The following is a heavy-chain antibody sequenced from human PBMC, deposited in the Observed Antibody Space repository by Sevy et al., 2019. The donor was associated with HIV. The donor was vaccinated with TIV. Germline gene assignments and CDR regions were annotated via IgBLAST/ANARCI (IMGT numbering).Heavy chain of an antibody. CDR2: ISTYGSTI. CDR3: ARVGLRFLEWLPHHGMDV. J-gene: IGHJ6*02. CDR1: GFSFSDYY. Sequence: GGSLRLSCAASGFSFSDYYMTWIRQAPGKGLEWVSYISTYGSTIYYADSVKGRFTISRDNARNSLYLQMNSLRAEDTAVYYCARVGLRFLEWLPHHGMDVWGQGTTVTVSS. D-gene: IGHD3-3*01. V-gene: IGHV3-11*01.